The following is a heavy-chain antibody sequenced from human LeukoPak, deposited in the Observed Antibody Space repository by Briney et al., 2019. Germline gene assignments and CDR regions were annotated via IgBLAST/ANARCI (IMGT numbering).Heavy chain of an antibody. J-gene: IGHJ5*02. CDR2: IIPIFGTA. D-gene: IGHD3-22*01. Sequence: SVKVSCKASGGTFSSYAISWVRQAPGQGLEWMGRIIPIFGTANYAQKFQGRVTITTDESTSAAYMELSSLRSEDTAVYYCARGSSGYHNWFDPWGQGTLVTVSS. V-gene: IGHV1-69*05. CDR3: ARGSSGYHNWFDP. CDR1: GGTFSSYA.